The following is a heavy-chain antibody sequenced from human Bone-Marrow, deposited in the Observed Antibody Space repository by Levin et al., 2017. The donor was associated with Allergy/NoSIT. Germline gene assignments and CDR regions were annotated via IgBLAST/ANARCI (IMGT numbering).Heavy chain of an antibody. Sequence: PSQTLSLPCSVSGDSIRSSSYYWGWIRQPPGKGLEWIGTIFYSGNTYYNPSLKSRVTLSVDTSKNQFSLKLASVTAADTAVYYCAREDASGSFVDYWGQGTLVIVSS. CDR1: GDSIRSSSYY. CDR3: AREDASGSFVDY. V-gene: IGHV4-39*07. J-gene: IGHJ4*02. CDR2: IFYSGNT. D-gene: IGHD3-10*01.